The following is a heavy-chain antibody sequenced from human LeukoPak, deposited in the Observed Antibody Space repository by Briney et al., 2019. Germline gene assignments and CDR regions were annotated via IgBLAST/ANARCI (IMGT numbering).Heavy chain of an antibody. D-gene: IGHD4-23*01. J-gene: IGHJ4*02. CDR2: IYYSGSS. Sequence: SETLSLTCSVSGGSNSSSSSFWGYIRRPPGMGLEWLGSIYYSGSSYYNPSLKSRVTISVDTSKNQFSLKLTSVTAADTAVYYCTRRVRDRWYFDYWGQGTLVTVSS. CDR1: GGSNSSSSSF. V-gene: IGHV4-39*01. CDR3: TRRVRDRWYFDY.